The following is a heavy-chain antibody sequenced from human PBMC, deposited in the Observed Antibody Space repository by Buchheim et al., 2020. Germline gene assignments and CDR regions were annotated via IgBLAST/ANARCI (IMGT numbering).Heavy chain of an antibody. CDR1: GFTFSSYA. J-gene: IGHJ1*01. D-gene: IGHD3-22*01. V-gene: IGHV3-23*04. Sequence: VQLVESGGGVVQPGRSLRLSCAASGFTFSSYAMSWVRQAPGKGLEWVSAISGSGGSTYYADSVKGRFTISRDNSKNTLYLQMNSLRAEDTAVYYCAKDKIWARIDSSGPEYFQHWGQGTL. CDR3: AKDKIWARIDSSGPEYFQH. CDR2: ISGSGGST.